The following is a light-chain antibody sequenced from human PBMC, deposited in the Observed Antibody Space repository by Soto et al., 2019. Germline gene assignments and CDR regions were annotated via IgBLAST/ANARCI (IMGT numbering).Light chain of an antibody. CDR3: SSYTSSSTLYV. V-gene: IGLV2-14*01. J-gene: IGLJ1*01. Sequence: QSALTQPASVSGSPGQSITISCTGTSSDVGGYNYVSWYQQHPGKAPKLMIYEVSNRPSGVSNRLSGSKSGNTASLTISGLQAEDEADYYCSSYTSSSTLYVFRTGTKVTVL. CDR1: SSDVGGYNY. CDR2: EVS.